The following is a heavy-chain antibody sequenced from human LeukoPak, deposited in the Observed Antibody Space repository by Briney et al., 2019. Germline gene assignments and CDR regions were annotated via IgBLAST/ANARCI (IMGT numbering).Heavy chain of an antibody. Sequence: ASVKVSCKASGYTFTSYYMHWVRQAPGQGLEWMGLINPTGGSTGYAQKFQGRVTMTEDTSTDTAYMELSSLRSEDTAVYYCATSGGWELLLFDYWGQGTLVTVSS. CDR1: GYTFTSYY. J-gene: IGHJ4*02. V-gene: IGHV1-46*01. D-gene: IGHD1-26*01. CDR2: INPTGGST. CDR3: ATSGGWELLLFDY.